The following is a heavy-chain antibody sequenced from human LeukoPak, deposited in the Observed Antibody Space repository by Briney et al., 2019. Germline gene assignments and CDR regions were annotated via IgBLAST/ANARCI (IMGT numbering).Heavy chain of an antibody. V-gene: IGHV1-69*04. CDR2: IIPILGIA. Sequence: SGKVSCKASGGTFSSYAISWVRQAPGQGLEWMGRIIPILGIANYAQKFPGRVTITADKSTSTAYMELSSLRSEDTAVYYCARAPRRQWLVDARKYYFDYWGQGTLVTVSS. CDR3: ARAPRRQWLVDARKYYFDY. CDR1: GGTFSSYA. D-gene: IGHD6-19*01. J-gene: IGHJ4*02.